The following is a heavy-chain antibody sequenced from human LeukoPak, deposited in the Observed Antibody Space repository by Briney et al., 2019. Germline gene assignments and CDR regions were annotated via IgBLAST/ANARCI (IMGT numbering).Heavy chain of an antibody. Sequence: PSEALSLTCAVYGGSFSGYYWGWIRQPAGKGLEWIGHIYTSGRTNYNPSLKSRLTMSVDTSKNQFSLKLSFVTAADTAVYYCARSGYLEWLFYDSWGHGALVTVSS. J-gene: IGHJ5*01. V-gene: IGHV4-59*10. CDR2: IYTSGRT. CDR3: ARSGYLEWLFYDS. CDR1: GGSFSGYY. D-gene: IGHD3-3*01.